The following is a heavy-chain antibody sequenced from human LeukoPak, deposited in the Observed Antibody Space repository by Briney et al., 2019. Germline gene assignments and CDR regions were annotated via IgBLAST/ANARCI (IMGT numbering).Heavy chain of an antibody. CDR2: INPNSGGT. V-gene: IGHV1-2*06. D-gene: IGHD3-22*01. Sequence: ASVKVSCKASGYTFTGYYMHWVRQAPGQGLEWMGRINPNSGGTNYAQKFQGRVTMTRETSISTAYMELSRLRSDDTAVYYCAREFDYYDSSGPGRDYWGQGTLVTVSS. CDR1: GYTFTGYY. J-gene: IGHJ4*02. CDR3: AREFDYYDSSGPGRDY.